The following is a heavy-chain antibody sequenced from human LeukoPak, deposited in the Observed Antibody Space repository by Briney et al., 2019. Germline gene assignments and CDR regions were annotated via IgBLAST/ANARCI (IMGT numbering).Heavy chain of an antibody. D-gene: IGHD2-2*01. Sequence: GASVKVSCKASGYSFTNYGITWIREAPGQGPEWLGWISGYNANAHYAQNVQGRVTLTTDTSTNTAYMELRGLTSDDTAMYYCARVCRGCSSIRCYWEDWFDPWGQGTLVIVSS. CDR2: ISGYNANA. V-gene: IGHV1-18*01. J-gene: IGHJ5*02. CDR1: GYSFTNYG. CDR3: ARVCRGCSSIRCYWEDWFDP.